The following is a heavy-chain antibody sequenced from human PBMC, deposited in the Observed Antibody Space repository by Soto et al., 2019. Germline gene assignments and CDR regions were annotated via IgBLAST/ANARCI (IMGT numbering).Heavy chain of an antibody. D-gene: IGHD3-16*01. CDR1: GGSISSGGYS. CDR3: ARGGLIPDY. V-gene: IGHV4-30-2*01. Sequence: QLQLQESGSGLVKSSQTLSLTCAVSGGSISSGGYSWSWIRQPPGKGLEWIGYISHSGSTYYNPSLKSHVTISVDRSKNQSALKLSSVTAAGTAVYYCARGGLIPDYWGQGTLVTVSS. J-gene: IGHJ4*02. CDR2: ISHSGST.